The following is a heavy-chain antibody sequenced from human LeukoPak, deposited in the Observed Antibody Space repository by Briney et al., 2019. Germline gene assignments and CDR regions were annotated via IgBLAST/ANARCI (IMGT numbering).Heavy chain of an antibody. J-gene: IGHJ4*02. Sequence: GGSLRLTCAASGFTFSSYAMSWVRQAPGKGLDRASAISGRGGSTYYADSVKGRFTISRDNSKNTLYLQMNSLRLEDTAVYYFATRQLLSSVDDYWGQGTLDTVSS. CDR2: ISGRGGST. V-gene: IGHV3-23*01. CDR1: GFTFSSYA. D-gene: IGHD3-22*01. CDR3: ATRQLLSSVDDY.